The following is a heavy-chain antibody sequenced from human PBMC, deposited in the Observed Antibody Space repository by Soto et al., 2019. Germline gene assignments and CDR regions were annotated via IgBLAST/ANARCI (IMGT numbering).Heavy chain of an antibody. V-gene: IGHV4-4*02. J-gene: IGHJ6*03. Sequence: QVQLQESGPGLVKPSGTLSLTCAVSSGSISSSNWLSWVRQPPGKGLGWSGEIYHSGSPNSNPSLKSPVTLSVDKSENQFSLTLSSVTAADTAVYYCARGSVWAAACSYMVFLGKGTTVTVSS. D-gene: IGHD6-13*01. CDR1: SGSISSSNW. CDR2: IYHSGSP. CDR3: ARGSVWAAACSYMVF.